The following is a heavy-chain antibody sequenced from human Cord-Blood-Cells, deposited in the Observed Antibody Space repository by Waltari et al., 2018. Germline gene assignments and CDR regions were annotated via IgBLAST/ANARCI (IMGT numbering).Heavy chain of an antibody. V-gene: IGHV4-38-2*02. J-gene: IGHJ3*02. Sequence: QVQLQESGPGLVKPSETLSLTCTVSGYSISSGYYWGWIRQPPGKGLEWIGSIYHSGSTYYNPSLKSRVTISVDTSKTQFSLKLSSVTAADTAGYYCASQPPGIEGPKGYCSGGSCYSAFDIWGQGTMVTVSS. CDR3: ASQPPGIEGPKGYCSGGSCYSAFDI. CDR1: GYSISSGYY. CDR2: IYHSGST. D-gene: IGHD2-15*01.